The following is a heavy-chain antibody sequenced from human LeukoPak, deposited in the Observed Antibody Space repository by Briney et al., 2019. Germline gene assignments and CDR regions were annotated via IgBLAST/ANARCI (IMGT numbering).Heavy chain of an antibody. CDR3: AKSSWATVTHFDY. Sequence: PGGSLRLSCAASGFTFSSHAMSWVRQAPGKGLEWVSAISGSGGSTYYADSVKGRFTISRDNSKNTLYLQMNSLRAEDTAVYYCAKSSWATVTHFDYWGQGTLVTVSS. V-gene: IGHV3-23*01. CDR2: ISGSGGST. J-gene: IGHJ4*02. CDR1: GFTFSSHA. D-gene: IGHD4-17*01.